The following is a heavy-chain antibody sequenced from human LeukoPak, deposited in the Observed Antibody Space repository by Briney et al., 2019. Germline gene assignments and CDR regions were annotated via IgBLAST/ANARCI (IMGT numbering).Heavy chain of an antibody. CDR1: GFTLSNYP. Sequence: GGSLRLSCAASGFTLSNYPMGWVRQAPVKGLEWLSTIGEEKSGSWTKSADSVKGRFTISRDNSENTLYLQMDSLTVEDTAVYYCAKAGVISGWDYWGQGVLVTVSS. CDR2: IGEEKSGSWT. J-gene: IGHJ4*02. D-gene: IGHD3-3*02. CDR3: AKAGVISGWDY. V-gene: IGHV3-23*01.